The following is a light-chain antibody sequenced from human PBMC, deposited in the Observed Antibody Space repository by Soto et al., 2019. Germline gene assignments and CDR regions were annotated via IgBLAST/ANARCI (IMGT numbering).Light chain of an antibody. Sequence: QAVVTQEPSLTVSPGGTGTLTCGSSSGAVTRGHFPYWFQQKPGQAPMTMISDTASKHSWTPARFSGSLLGGKAALTLAGAQTDDEADYYCLLSYSGTNWVFGGGTKLTVL. CDR1: SGAVTRGHF. J-gene: IGLJ3*02. CDR3: LLSYSGTNWV. CDR2: DTA. V-gene: IGLV7-46*01.